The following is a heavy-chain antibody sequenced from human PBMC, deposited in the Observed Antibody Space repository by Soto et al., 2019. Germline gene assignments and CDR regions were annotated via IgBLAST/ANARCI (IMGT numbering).Heavy chain of an antibody. V-gene: IGHV3-23*01. CDR3: AKVVCKDSCCTGRDDS. J-gene: IGHJ4*02. CDR2: TSDSGDTA. Sequence: EVQLLESGGGLVQPGGSLRLSCVASGFTFTAYAMTWVRQAPGKGLEWVSSTSDSGDTAYYADSVKGRFTISRDNSKNTLNLHLNRLRAEDTAVYYCAKVVCKDSCCTGRDDSWGQGTLVTVSS. CDR1: GFTFTAYA. D-gene: IGHD2-8*02.